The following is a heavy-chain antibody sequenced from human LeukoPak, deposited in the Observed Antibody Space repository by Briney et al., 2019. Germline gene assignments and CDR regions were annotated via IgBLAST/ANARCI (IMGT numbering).Heavy chain of an antibody. J-gene: IGHJ4*02. Sequence: GGSLRLSCAASGFTFSSYWMHWVRQAPGKGLVWVSRINSDGSSTSYVDSVKGRFTISRDNAKNTLYLQMNSLRAEDTAVYYCAREQANSYYDFWSGQNSLLDYWGQGTLVTVSS. CDR2: INSDGSST. V-gene: IGHV3-74*01. CDR1: GFTFSSYW. CDR3: AREQANSYYDFWSGQNSLLDY. D-gene: IGHD3-3*01.